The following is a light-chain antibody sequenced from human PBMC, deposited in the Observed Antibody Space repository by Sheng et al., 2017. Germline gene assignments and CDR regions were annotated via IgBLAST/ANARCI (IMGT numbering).Light chain of an antibody. CDR1: QSISAY. CDR3: QQSYSAPFT. J-gene: IGKJ4*01. Sequence: EIQMTQSPSSLSASVGDRVTITCRASQSISAYLNWYQQRPGKAPKVVIYEASSLESGVPSRFSGSGSGTDFTLTINSLQREDFAAYYCQQSYSAPFTFGGGTTIEIK. CDR2: EAS. V-gene: IGKV1-39*01.